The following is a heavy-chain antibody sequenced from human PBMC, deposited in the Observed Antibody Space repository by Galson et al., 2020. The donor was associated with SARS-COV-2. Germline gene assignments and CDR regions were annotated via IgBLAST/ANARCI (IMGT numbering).Heavy chain of an antibody. CDR1: GFTFSSYA. D-gene: IGHD5-12*01. CDR2: ISGSGGST. V-gene: IGHV3-23*01. Sequence: TGGSLRLSCAASGFTFSSYAMSWVRQAPGKGLEWVSAISGSGGSTYYADSVKGRFTISRDNSKNTLYLQMNSLRAEDTAVYYCAKGDSGYVVHFDYWGQGTLVTVSS. J-gene: IGHJ4*02. CDR3: AKGDSGYVVHFDY.